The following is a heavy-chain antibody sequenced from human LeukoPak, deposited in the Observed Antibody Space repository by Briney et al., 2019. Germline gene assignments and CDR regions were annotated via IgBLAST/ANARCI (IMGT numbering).Heavy chain of an antibody. CDR1: GYTFTNNY. CDR2: INPSGGST. Sequence: ASVKVSCKASGYTFTNNYLHWVRQAPGQGLEWMGIINPSGGSTSYAQKFQGRVTMTRDTSTSSLYMELSSLRSEDTAVYYCARGAPLFLESLSLDYGMDVWGQGTTVTVSS. CDR3: ARGAPLFLESLSLDYGMDV. J-gene: IGHJ6*02. V-gene: IGHV1-46*01. D-gene: IGHD3-3*01.